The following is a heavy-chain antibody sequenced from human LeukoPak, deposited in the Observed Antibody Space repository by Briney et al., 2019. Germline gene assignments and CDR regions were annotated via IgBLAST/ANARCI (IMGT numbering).Heavy chain of an antibody. CDR2: IKSKTDGGTT. CDR3: TTCGYDRCGAFDS. V-gene: IGHV3-15*01. CDR1: EFPFTRAW. Sequence: KPGGSLRLSCAVSEFPFTRAWMTWVRQAPGKGLEWVGRIKSKTDGGTTDYAAPVKGRFSISRDDSKNTLYLQMNSLETEDTAMYYCTTCGYDRCGAFDSWGQGTVVTVSS. D-gene: IGHD5-12*01. J-gene: IGHJ3*02.